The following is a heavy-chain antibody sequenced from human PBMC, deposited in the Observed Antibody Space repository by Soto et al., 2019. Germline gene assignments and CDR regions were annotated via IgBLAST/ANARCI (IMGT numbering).Heavy chain of an antibody. D-gene: IGHD6-6*01. CDR2: IIPIFGTA. CDR1: GGTFSSYA. J-gene: IGHJ6*02. V-gene: IGHV1-69*13. Sequence: SVKVSCKASGGTFSSYAISWVRQATGQGLEWMGGIIPIFGTANYAQKFQGRVTITADESTSTAYMELSSLRSEDTAVYYCASHGRQLVDYYYGMDVWGQGTTVTVSS. CDR3: ASHGRQLVDYYYGMDV.